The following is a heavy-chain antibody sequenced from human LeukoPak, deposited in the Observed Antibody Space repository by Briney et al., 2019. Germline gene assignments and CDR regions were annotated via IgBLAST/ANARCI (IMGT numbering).Heavy chain of an antibody. CDR1: GHTFTSYC. J-gene: IGHJ4*02. CDR2: ISAYNGNT. D-gene: IGHD3/OR15-3a*01. V-gene: IGHV1-18*01. Sequence: ASVKVSCNPSGHTFTSYCSSGVRQALAQGRQWMGWISAYNGNTNYAQKLQGRVTMTTDASTSTAYMELRSLRSDDTAAYYCARDGDRLRELDYWGQGTLVTVSS. CDR3: ARDGDRLRELDY.